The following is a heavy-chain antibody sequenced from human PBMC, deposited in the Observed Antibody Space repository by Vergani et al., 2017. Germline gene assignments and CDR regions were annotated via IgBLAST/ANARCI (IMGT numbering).Heavy chain of an antibody. J-gene: IGHJ6*03. D-gene: IGHD2-2*01. CDR1: GFTVSSNY. CDR2: IYSGGST. CDR3: AKGYCSSTSCSPRYYYYYMDV. V-gene: IGHV3-53*04. Sequence: EVQLVESGGGLVQPGGSLRLSCAASGFTVSSNYMSWVRQAPGKGLEWVSVIYSGGSTYYADSVKGRFTISRHNSKNTLYLQMNSLRAEDTAVYYCAKGYCSSTSCSPRYYYYYMDVWGKGTTVTVSS.